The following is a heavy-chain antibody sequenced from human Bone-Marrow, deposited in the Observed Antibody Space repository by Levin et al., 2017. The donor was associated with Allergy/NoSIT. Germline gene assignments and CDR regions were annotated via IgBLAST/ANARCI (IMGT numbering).Heavy chain of an antibody. CDR2: IYYTGST. Sequence: SETLSLTCTVSGGSISTSSYYWGWIRQPPGKGLEWIGNIYYTGSTSYNPSLKSRVTISINTSKDQFSLKLSSVTAADTAVYSCARVGESTEKIDSWGQGALVTVSS. D-gene: IGHD1-14*01. CDR1: GGSISTSSYY. J-gene: IGHJ4*02. CDR3: ARVGESTEKIDS. V-gene: IGHV4-39*07.